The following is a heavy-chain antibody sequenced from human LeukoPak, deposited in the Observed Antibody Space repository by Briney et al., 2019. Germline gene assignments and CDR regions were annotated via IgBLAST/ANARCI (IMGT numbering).Heavy chain of an antibody. D-gene: IGHD3-10*01. CDR3: TREALLWFGELSPFEY. Sequence: GGSLRLSCAASGFTFSSYSMNWVRQAPGKGLEWVGFIRSKAYGGTTEYAASVKGRFTISRDDSKSIAYLQMNSLKTEDTAVYYCTREALLWFGELSPFEYWGQGTLVTVSS. J-gene: IGHJ4*02. V-gene: IGHV3-49*04. CDR2: IRSKAYGGTT. CDR1: GFTFSSYS.